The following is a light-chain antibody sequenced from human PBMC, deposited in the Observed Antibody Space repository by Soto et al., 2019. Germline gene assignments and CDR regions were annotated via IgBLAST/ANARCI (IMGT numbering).Light chain of an antibody. Sequence: EIVMTQSPVTLSVSPGERTTLSCRASQSVSSNLAWYQQRPGQAPRLLIYDASTRATGIPSRFSGSGSGTEFTLTISSLQYEDVAVYYCQQYNHWPRTFGRGNKVEI. CDR3: QQYNHWPRT. CDR2: DAS. J-gene: IGKJ1*01. V-gene: IGKV3-15*01. CDR1: QSVSSN.